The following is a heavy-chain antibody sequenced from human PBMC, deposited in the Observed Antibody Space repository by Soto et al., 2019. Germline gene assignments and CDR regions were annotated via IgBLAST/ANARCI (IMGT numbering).Heavy chain of an antibody. V-gene: IGHV3-7*01. CDR1: GFTFGSYW. Sequence: GGSLRLSCAASGFTFGSYWMNWVRQAPGKGLEWVANINQDGNEDNLLDSVKGRFTISRDNAKNSLFLQMNSLRVDDTAVYYCARNGDGHHDFLDYWGQGALVTVYS. CDR3: ARNGDGHHDFLDY. CDR2: INQDGNED. D-gene: IGHD2-21*02. J-gene: IGHJ4*02.